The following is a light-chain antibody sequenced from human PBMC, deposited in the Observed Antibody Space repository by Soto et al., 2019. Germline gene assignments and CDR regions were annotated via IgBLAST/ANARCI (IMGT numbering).Light chain of an antibody. J-gene: IGKJ2*01. V-gene: IGKV3-15*01. CDR1: QSVSSN. Sequence: EIVMTQSPATLSVSPGERATLSCRASQSVSSNLAWYQQKPGQAPRLLIYDASPRATGIPARFSGSGSGTDFTLTISSLQSEDFAVYYCQQYNNWPQTFGQGTKLEIK. CDR2: DAS. CDR3: QQYNNWPQT.